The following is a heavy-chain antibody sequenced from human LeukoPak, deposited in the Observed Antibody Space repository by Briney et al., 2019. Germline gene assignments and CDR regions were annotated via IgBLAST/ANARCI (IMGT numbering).Heavy chain of an antibody. Sequence: SETLSLTCTVSGGSINNYYWSWVRQTPGKGLECIGYIYYTGSTNYNPSLKSRITMSVDTSTNQFSRKLTSVTAADTAVYYCARLSSGSNSPFDYWGQGTLVTVSS. CDR1: GGSINNYY. CDR3: ARLSSGSNSPFDY. V-gene: IGHV4-59*08. CDR2: IYYTGST. D-gene: IGHD3-22*01. J-gene: IGHJ4*02.